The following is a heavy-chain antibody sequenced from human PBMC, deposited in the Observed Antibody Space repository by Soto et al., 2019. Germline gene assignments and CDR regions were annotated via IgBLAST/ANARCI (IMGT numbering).Heavy chain of an antibody. CDR1: GGAISTGTYA. CDR3: ARHEGATVGFFDY. V-gene: IGHV4-39*01. D-gene: IGHD5-12*01. J-gene: IGHJ4*02. CDR2: IYFSSRT. Sequence: SETLSLTVTVSGGAISTGTYAWGWIRQPPGKGLEWIGNIYFSSRTHYTPSLKSRVTISVATSNSQFSLKLSSVTATDTALYYCARHEGATVGFFDYWGQGSLVTVSS.